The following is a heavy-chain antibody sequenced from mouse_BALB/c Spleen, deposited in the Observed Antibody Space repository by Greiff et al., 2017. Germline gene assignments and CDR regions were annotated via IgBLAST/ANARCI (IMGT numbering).Heavy chain of an antibody. V-gene: IGHV1S126*01. D-gene: IGHD6-1*01. J-gene: IGHJ3*01. CDR1: GYSFTSYW. Sequence: VKLVESGPQLVRPGASVKISCKASGYSFTSYWMHWVKQRPGQGLEWIGMIDPSDSETRLNQKFKDKATLTVDKSSSTAYMQLSSPTSEDSAVYYCARSTSSDPWFAYWGQGTLVTVSA. CDR3: ARSTSSDPWFAY. CDR2: IDPSDSET.